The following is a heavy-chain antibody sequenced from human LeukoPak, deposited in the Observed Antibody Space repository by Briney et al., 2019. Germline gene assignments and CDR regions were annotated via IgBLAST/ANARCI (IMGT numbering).Heavy chain of an antibody. CDR3: ARGGGGHAFDI. CDR1: GFTFSNAW. V-gene: IGHV3-74*03. Sequence: GGSLRLSCAASGFTFSNAWMNWVRQAPGKGLVYVSRVDNDGSGTTYADSVKGRFAISRDNAKNTLYLQMNSLRGEDTAVYYCARGGGGHAFDIWGPGTMVTVSS. CDR2: VDNDGSGT. J-gene: IGHJ3*02. D-gene: IGHD3-16*01.